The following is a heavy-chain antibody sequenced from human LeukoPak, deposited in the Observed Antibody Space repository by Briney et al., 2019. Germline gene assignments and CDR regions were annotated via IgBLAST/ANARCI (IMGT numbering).Heavy chain of an antibody. CDR1: EFTFSDYY. CDR2: ISGTGNTI. J-gene: IGHJ4*02. CDR3: ANQHMDYFDY. Sequence: MTGGSLRLSCAASEFTFSDYYMSWIRQAPGKGLEWVSDISGTGNTIYYTDSWKGRFTISRDNAKNSLFLQMNSLRAEDTAVYYCANQHMDYFDYWGQGTLVTVSS. D-gene: IGHD2-21*01. V-gene: IGHV3-11*01.